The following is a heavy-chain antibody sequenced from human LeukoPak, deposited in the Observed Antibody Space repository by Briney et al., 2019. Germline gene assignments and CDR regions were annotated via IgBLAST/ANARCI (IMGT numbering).Heavy chain of an antibody. CDR1: GGTFSSYA. CDR3: ARGLDSSGYYYANDAFDI. V-gene: IGHV1-69*13. D-gene: IGHD3-22*01. J-gene: IGHJ3*02. Sequence: SVKVSCKASGGTFSSYAISWVRQAPGQGLEWMGGIIPIFGTANYAQKFQGRVTITADETTSTAYMELSSLRSEDTAVYYCARGLDSSGYYYANDAFDIWGQGTMVTVSS. CDR2: IIPIFGTA.